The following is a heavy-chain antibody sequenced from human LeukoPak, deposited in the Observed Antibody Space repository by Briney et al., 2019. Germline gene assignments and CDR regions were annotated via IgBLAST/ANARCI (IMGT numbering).Heavy chain of an antibody. V-gene: IGHV3-53*01. J-gene: IGHJ4*02. Sequence: GGSLRLSCVASGLTFTSDVMSWVRQAPGKGLEWVSVLYSTGTTYYADSVKGRFTISRDNSKNTLYLQMNSLRAEDTAVYYCATGSCSGGNCYYGTPLDYRGQGTLVTVSS. D-gene: IGHD2-15*01. CDR2: LYSTGTT. CDR3: ATGSCSGGNCYYGTPLDY. CDR1: GLTFTSDV.